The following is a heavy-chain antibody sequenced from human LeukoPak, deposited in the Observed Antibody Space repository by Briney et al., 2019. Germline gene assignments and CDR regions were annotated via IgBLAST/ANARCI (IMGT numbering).Heavy chain of an antibody. CDR3: ASYCSTTSCYAVDY. Sequence: GESLKISCAASAFTFSSYSMNWVRQAPGKGLEWVSYISSSGSTTYYADSVKGRFTISRDNAKNSLYLQMNSLRAEDTAVYYCASYCSTTSCYAVDYWGQGTLVTVSS. CDR2: ISSSGSTT. J-gene: IGHJ4*02. V-gene: IGHV3-48*01. CDR1: AFTFSSYS. D-gene: IGHD2-2*01.